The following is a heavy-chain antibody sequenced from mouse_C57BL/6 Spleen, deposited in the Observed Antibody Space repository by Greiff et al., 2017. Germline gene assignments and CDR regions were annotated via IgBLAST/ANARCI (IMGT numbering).Heavy chain of an antibody. CDR2: IWRGGST. CDR1: GFSLTSYG. V-gene: IGHV2-5*01. Sequence: VKLVESGPGLVQPSQSLSITCTVSGFSLTSYGVHWVRQSPGKGLEWLGVIWRGGSTDYNAAFMSRLSITKDNSKSQVFFKMNSLQADDTAIYYCARYGSSYEWYFDVWGTGTTVTVSS. D-gene: IGHD1-1*01. CDR3: ARYGSSYEWYFDV. J-gene: IGHJ1*03.